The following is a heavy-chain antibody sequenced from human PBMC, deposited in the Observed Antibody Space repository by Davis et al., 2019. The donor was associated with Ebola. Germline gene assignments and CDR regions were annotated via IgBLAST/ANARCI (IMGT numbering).Heavy chain of an antibody. Sequence: ASVKVSCKASGYTFTGYYVHWVRQAPGQGLEWMGWMNPNTGNTNYAQKFQGRVTMTRDTPISTDYMEMTRLRSDDTAVYYCARDGIECSGGSCQAYFDYWGQGTLVTVSS. J-gene: IGHJ4*02. CDR1: GYTFTGYY. V-gene: IGHV1-2*02. CDR2: MNPNTGNT. CDR3: ARDGIECSGGSCQAYFDY. D-gene: IGHD2-15*01.